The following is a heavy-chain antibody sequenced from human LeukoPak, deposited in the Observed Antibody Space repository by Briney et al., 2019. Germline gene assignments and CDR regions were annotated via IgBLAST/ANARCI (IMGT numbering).Heavy chain of an antibody. Sequence: GGSLRLSCAASGFTFNSYSMYWVRQAPGKGLEWVSSISSSSSHMFYADSVKGRFSISRDNAKNSLYLQMNGVRAEDTAVYYCVRDSGSSYGYYFLHWGQGTLVTVSS. CDR1: GFTFNSYS. CDR2: ISSSSSHM. CDR3: VRDSGSSYGYYFLH. J-gene: IGHJ1*01. V-gene: IGHV3-21*01. D-gene: IGHD1-26*01.